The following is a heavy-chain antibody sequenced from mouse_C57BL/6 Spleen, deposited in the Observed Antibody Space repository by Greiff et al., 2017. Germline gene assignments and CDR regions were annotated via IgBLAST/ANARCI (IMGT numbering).Heavy chain of an antibody. J-gene: IGHJ3*01. CDR1: GFTFSNYW. Sequence: EVQLQESGGGLVQPGGSMKLSCVASGFTFSNYWMNWVRQSPEKGLEWVAQIRLKSDNYATHYAESVKGRFTISRDDSKSSVYLQMNNLRAEDTGIYYCTRYSNWFAYWGQGTLVTVSA. D-gene: IGHD2-5*01. V-gene: IGHV6-3*01. CDR2: IRLKSDNYAT. CDR3: TRYSNWFAY.